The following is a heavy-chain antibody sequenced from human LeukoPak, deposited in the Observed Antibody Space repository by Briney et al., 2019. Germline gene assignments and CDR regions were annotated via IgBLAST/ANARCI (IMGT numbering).Heavy chain of an antibody. Sequence: PSETLSLTCTVSGGSISSYYWSWIRQPPGKGLEWIGYIYYSGSTNYNPSLKSRVTIPVDTSKNQFSLKLSSVTAADTAVYYCARGGFGELRYFDYWGQGTLVTVSS. V-gene: IGHV4-59*01. D-gene: IGHD3-10*01. CDR1: GGSISSYY. CDR3: ARGGFGELRYFDY. CDR2: IYYSGST. J-gene: IGHJ4*02.